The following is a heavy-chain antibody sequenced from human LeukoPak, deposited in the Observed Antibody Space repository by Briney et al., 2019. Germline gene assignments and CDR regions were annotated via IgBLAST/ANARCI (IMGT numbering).Heavy chain of an antibody. Sequence: SVKVSCKASGGTFSSYAISWVRQAPGQGLEWMGGVIPIFGTANYAQKFQGRVTITADESTSTAYMELSSLRSEDTAVYYCARDAGGASNWFDPWGQGTLVTVSS. D-gene: IGHD1-14*01. CDR2: VIPIFGTA. CDR1: GGTFSSYA. CDR3: ARDAGGASNWFDP. J-gene: IGHJ5*02. V-gene: IGHV1-69*13.